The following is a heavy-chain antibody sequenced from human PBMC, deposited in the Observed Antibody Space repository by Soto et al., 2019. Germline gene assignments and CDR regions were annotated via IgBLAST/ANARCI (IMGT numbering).Heavy chain of an antibody. CDR3: ATSLGYCSGGSCYWGGYYGMDV. J-gene: IGHJ6*02. Sequence: SVKVSCKASGYTFTGYYMHWVRQAPGQGLEWMGWINPNSGGTNYAQKFQGWVTMTRDTSISTAYMELSRLRSDDTAVYYCATSLGYCSGGSCYWGGYYGMDVWGQGTTVTVSS. CDR1: GYTFTGYY. D-gene: IGHD2-15*01. CDR2: INPNSGGT. V-gene: IGHV1-2*04.